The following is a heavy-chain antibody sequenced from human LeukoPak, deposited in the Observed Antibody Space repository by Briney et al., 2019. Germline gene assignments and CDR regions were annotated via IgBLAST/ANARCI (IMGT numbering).Heavy chain of an antibody. CDR3: AREVSDYDILTGWIDY. D-gene: IGHD3-9*01. Sequence: SETLSLTCTVSGGSISSYYWSWIRQPAGKGLEWIGRIYTSGTTNYNPSLKSRVTISVGTSKSQFSLKLNSVTAADTAVYYCAREVSDYDILTGWIDYWGQGALVSVSS. CDR2: IYTSGTT. CDR1: GGSISSYY. J-gene: IGHJ4*02. V-gene: IGHV4-4*07.